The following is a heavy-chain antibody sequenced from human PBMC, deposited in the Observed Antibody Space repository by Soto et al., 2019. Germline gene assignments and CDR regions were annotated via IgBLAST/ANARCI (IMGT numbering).Heavy chain of an antibody. Sequence: SRSCTCALSGGSISSGRYSGIWIRQPPGKGLEWIGYIYHSGSTYYNPSLKSRVTISVDRCNNQFSLKLSSVTAADQAVYYCARGIPEFDYWGQGTLVTVYS. CDR1: GGSISSGRYS. V-gene: IGHV4-30-2*01. CDR3: ARGIPEFDY. J-gene: IGHJ4*02. CDR2: IYHSGST.